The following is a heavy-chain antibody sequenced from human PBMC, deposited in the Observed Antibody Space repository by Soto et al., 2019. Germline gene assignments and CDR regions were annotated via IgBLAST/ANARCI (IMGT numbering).Heavy chain of an antibody. D-gene: IGHD2-15*01. CDR1: GFTFEDYA. Sequence: EVQLVESGGDLVQPGRSLRLSCAASGFTFEDYAMHWVRQVPGKGLEWVSGINGKSGKIEYADSVKGRFTISRDNAKNSVHLQMSSLRPEDTALYYCAKGKVAGSRGYFDYWGQGTLVTVSS. J-gene: IGHJ4*02. CDR3: AKGKVAGSRGYFDY. V-gene: IGHV3-9*01. CDR2: INGKSGKI.